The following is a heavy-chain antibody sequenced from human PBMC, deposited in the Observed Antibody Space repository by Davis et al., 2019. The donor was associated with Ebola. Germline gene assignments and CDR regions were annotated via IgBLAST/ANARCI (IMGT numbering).Heavy chain of an antibody. D-gene: IGHD5-18*01. CDR2: INHSGST. V-gene: IGHV4-34*01. CDR1: GGSFSGHY. J-gene: IGHJ4*02. Sequence: SETLSLTCAVCGGSFSGHYWSWIRQPPGKGLEWIGEINHSGSTNYNPSLKSRVTISVDTSKNQFSLKLSSVTAEDTAVYYCARDLSVYSYGIIDYWGQGTLVTVSS. CDR3: ARDLSVYSYGIIDY.